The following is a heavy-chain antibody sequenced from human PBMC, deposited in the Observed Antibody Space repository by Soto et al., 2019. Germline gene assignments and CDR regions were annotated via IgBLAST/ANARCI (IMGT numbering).Heavy chain of an antibody. V-gene: IGHV4-30-2*01. CDR3: ARGGGFGSFDY. Sequence: QLQLHMSGSGLVKHSQNLSLTCTVSGASITYGAYYWSWIRQTPGKGLEWIGYIHQLETTFYNPSFESRLTLSIDRTTNQCSLNLKSMSAADRAVYFCARGGGFGSFDYWGQGILVTVSS. CDR1: GASITYGAYY. CDR2: IHQLETT. J-gene: IGHJ4*02. D-gene: IGHD3-10*01.